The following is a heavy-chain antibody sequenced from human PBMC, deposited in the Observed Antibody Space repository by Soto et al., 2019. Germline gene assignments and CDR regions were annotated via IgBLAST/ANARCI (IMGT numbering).Heavy chain of an antibody. V-gene: IGHV1-69*13. CDR1: GGTVSSYA. J-gene: IGHJ5*02. D-gene: IGHD5-12*01. Sequence: VKVSCNASGGTVSSYAISWVRQAPGQGLEWMGGIIPIFGTANYAQKFKGRVTITADESTSTAYMELSSLRSEDTAVYYCARGGDGYKPTDSFDPWGQGTLVTVSS. CDR2: IIPIFGTA. CDR3: ARGGDGYKPTDSFDP.